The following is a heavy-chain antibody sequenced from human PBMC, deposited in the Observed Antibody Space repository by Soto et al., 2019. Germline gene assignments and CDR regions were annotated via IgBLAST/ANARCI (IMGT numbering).Heavy chain of an antibody. Sequence: GASVKVSCKASGYTFTSYYMHWVRQAPGQGLEWMGIINPSGGSTSYAQKFQGRVTMTRDTSTSTVYMELSSLRSEDTAVYYCARGYCSGGGCYPNDAFDIWGQGTMVTVSS. J-gene: IGHJ3*02. D-gene: IGHD2-15*01. CDR2: INPSGGST. CDR3: ARGYCSGGGCYPNDAFDI. CDR1: GYTFTSYY. V-gene: IGHV1-46*03.